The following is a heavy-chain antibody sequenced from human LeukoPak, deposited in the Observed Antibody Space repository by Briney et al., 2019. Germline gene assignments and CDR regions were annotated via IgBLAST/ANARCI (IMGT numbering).Heavy chain of an antibody. CDR2: IIPILGIA. D-gene: IGHD1-26*01. CDR3: ARSSGSYHGAFDI. CDR1: GGTFSSYA. V-gene: IGHV1-69*04. J-gene: IGHJ3*02. Sequence: SVKVSCKASGGTFSSYAISWVRQAPGQGLEWMGRIIPILGIANYAQKFQGRVTITADKSTSTAYMELSSLRSEDTAVYYCARSSGSYHGAFDIWGQGTMVTVSS.